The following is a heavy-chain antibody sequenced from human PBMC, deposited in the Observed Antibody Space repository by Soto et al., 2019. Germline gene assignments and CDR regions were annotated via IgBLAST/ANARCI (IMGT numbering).Heavy chain of an antibody. V-gene: IGHV4-4*02. J-gene: IGHJ6*02. CDR3: ARGFSFSDSPGNDQIYFYYGLDV. D-gene: IGHD3-22*01. Sequence: QVQMQESGPGLVKASGTLSLTCAVSGASFTTGHWWTWVRQSPGKGLEWIGEIYQSGITNYNPSLSSRLTISMDKSKKHFSLKLTSVTAADTALYYCARGFSFSDSPGNDQIYFYYGLDVWGQGTTVTISS. CDR1: GASFTTGHW. CDR2: IYQSGIT.